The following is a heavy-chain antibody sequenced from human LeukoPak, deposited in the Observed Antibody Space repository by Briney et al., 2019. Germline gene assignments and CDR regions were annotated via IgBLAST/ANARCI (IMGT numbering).Heavy chain of an antibody. CDR1: GFTFSSYW. D-gene: IGHD6-13*01. Sequence: PGGSLRLSCAASGFTFSSYWMHWVRQAPGKGLVWVSRINSDGSSTSYADSVKGRFTISRDNAKNTLYLQMNSLRAEDTAVYYCARVSGAEAATGGYFDRWGQGTLVTVSS. CDR2: INSDGSST. CDR3: ARVSGAEAATGGYFDR. J-gene: IGHJ4*02. V-gene: IGHV3-74*01.